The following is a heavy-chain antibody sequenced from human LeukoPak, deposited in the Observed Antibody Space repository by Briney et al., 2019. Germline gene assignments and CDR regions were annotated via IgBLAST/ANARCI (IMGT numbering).Heavy chain of an antibody. CDR2: INPNSGGT. J-gene: IGHJ4*02. V-gene: IGHV1-2*02. CDR1: GYTFTGYY. Sequence: ASVKVSCKASGYTFTGYYMHWVRQAPGQGLEWMGWINPNSGGTNYAQKFQGRVTMTTDTSTSTAYMELRSLRSDDTAVYYCARGSTARYYYDSSGYYRGAVDYWGQGTLVTISS. D-gene: IGHD3-22*01. CDR3: ARGSTARYYYDSSGYYRGAVDY.